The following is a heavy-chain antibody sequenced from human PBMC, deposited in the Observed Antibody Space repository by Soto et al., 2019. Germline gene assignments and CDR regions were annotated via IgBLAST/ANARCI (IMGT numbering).Heavy chain of an antibody. D-gene: IGHD5-18*01. CDR2: IYYSGTT. CDR3: ARGRGYSYGPYYFDY. CDR1: GGSISSEGYY. J-gene: IGHJ4*02. V-gene: IGHV4-31*03. Sequence: TLSLTCTVSGGSISSEGYYWSWFRQLPGKGLEWIGDIYYSGTTCHNPSLRSRLTISGDASKNQFSLKLSSVTAADTALYYCARGRGYSYGPYYFDYWGQGTLVTVSS.